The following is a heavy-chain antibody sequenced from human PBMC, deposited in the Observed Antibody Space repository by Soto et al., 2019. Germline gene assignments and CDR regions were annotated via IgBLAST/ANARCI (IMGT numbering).Heavy chain of an antibody. Sequence: PSETLSLTCAVSGGSISSGGYSWSWIRQPPGKGLEWIGYIYHSGSTYYNPSLKSRVTISVDTSKNQFSLKLSSVTAADTAVYYCASSSGGRYYDYWGQGTLVTVSS. V-gene: IGHV4-30-2*05. CDR3: ASSSGGRYYDY. J-gene: IGHJ4*02. D-gene: IGHD2-15*01. CDR2: IYHSGST. CDR1: GGSISSGGYS.